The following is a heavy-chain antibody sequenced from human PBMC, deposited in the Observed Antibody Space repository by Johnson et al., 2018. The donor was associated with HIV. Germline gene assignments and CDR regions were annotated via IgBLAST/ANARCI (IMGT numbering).Heavy chain of an antibody. V-gene: IGHV3-30*18. J-gene: IGHJ3*02. CDR1: GFTFSSYG. Sequence: QVQLVESGGGVVQPGRSLRLSCSASGFTFSSYGMPLVRQAPGTGLEWVAVISYDGSNKYYADSVKGRFTISRDNSKNTLYLQMNSLRAEDTAVYYCAKVSSWYFLRACDIWGQGTMVTVSS. CDR3: AKVSSWYFLRACDI. CDR2: ISYDGSNK. D-gene: IGHD6-13*01.